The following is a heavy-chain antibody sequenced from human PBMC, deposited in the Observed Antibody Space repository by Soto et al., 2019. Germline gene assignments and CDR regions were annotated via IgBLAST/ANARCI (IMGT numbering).Heavy chain of an antibody. CDR3: ARRYNWHDY. J-gene: IGHJ4*02. CDR1: GFTFRDFY. V-gene: IGHV3-11*01. D-gene: IGHD1-1*01. CDR2: ISSSGSTI. Sequence: QVQLVESGGGLVKPGGSLRLYCAASGFTFRDFYMSWIRHAPGKGLEWVSEISSSGSTIYYAHSVKGRFTISKDNAKNSVYLRMNSLGAEDTAVYDCARRYNWHDYWGQGTLVTVSS.